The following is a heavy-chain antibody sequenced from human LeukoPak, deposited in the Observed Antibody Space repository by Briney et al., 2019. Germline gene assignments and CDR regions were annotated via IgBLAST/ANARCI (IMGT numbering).Heavy chain of an antibody. CDR2: IYYSGST. CDR3: ARDRPTYSGNFVVGYYGMDV. Sequence: PSETLSLTCTVSGGSISSGDYYWSWIRQPPGKGLEWIGYIYYSGSTYYNPSLKSRVTISVDTSKNQFSLKLSSVTAADTAVYYCARDRPTYSGNFVVGYYGMDVWGQGTTVTVSS. J-gene: IGHJ6*02. CDR1: GGSISSGDYY. D-gene: IGHD4-23*01. V-gene: IGHV4-30-4*01.